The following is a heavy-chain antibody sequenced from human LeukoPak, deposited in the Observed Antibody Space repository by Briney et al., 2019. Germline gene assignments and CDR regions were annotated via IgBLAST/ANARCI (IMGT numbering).Heavy chain of an antibody. CDR2: TRNKANSYTT. CDR3: ASHSSSWYMNYYYMDV. D-gene: IGHD6-13*01. V-gene: IGHV3-72*01. CDR1: GFTFSDHY. Sequence: GGSLRLSCAASGFTFSDHYMDWVRQAPGKGLEWVGCTRNKANSYTTEYAASVKGRFTISRDDSKNSLYLQMNSLKTEDTAVYYCASHSSSWYMNYYYMDVWGKGTTVTVSS. J-gene: IGHJ6*03.